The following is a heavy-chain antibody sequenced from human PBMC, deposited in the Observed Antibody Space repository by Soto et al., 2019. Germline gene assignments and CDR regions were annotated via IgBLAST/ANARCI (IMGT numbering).Heavy chain of an antibody. Sequence: GASVKVSCKASGYTFTGYYMHWVRQAPGQGLEWMGWINPNSGGTNYAQKFQGWVTMTRDTSISTAYMELSRLRSDDTAVYYCARAYCVCDCYTSWSYYFFGMDVLGQGSMVTVS. J-gene: IGHJ6*02. D-gene: IGHD2-21*02. CDR3: ARAYCVCDCYTSWSYYFFGMDV. V-gene: IGHV1-2*04. CDR1: GYTFTGYY. CDR2: INPNSGGT.